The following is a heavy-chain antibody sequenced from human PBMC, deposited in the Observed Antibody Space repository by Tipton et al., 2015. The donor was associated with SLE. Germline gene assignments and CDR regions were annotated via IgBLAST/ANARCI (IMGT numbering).Heavy chain of an antibody. CDR3: ARGPKDNGDYLHFDY. Sequence: TLSLTCTVSGGSISSGSYYWSWIRQPAGKGLEWIGYIYYSGSTYYKPSLKSRVTISVDTSRNQFSLKLSSVTAADTAVYYCARGPKDNGDYLHFDYWGQGTLVTVSS. V-gene: IGHV4-31*03. CDR1: GGSISSGSYY. J-gene: IGHJ4*02. D-gene: IGHD4-17*01. CDR2: IYYSGST.